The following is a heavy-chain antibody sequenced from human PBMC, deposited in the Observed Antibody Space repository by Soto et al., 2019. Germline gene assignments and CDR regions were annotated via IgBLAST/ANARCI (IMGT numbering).Heavy chain of an antibody. CDR3: AKADYYDSSGYYGIFDY. V-gene: IGHV3-23*01. CDR1: GFTFSSYA. Sequence: EVQLLESGGCLVQPGGSLRLSCAASGFTFSSYAMSWVRQAPGKGLEWVSAISGSGGSTYYADSVKGRFTIARDNSKNTLYRQMNSLRAEDTAVYYCAKADYYDSSGYYGIFDYWGQGTLVTVSS. CDR2: ISGSGGST. D-gene: IGHD3-22*01. J-gene: IGHJ4*02.